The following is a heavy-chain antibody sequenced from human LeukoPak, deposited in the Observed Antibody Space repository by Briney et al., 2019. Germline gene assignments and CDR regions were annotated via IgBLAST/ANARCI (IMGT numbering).Heavy chain of an antibody. Sequence: ASVKVSCKASGYTFTGQFIHWLRQAPGQGLEWMGWIDPPSGTPHYAQKFHDTVTMTRDTSIAPAYMEVHSLKSDDTAVYYCARSGFSTGFYLDFWGQGTLISVSS. V-gene: IGHV1-2*02. J-gene: IGHJ4*02. CDR1: GYTFTGQF. CDR2: IDPPSGTP. D-gene: IGHD6-19*01. CDR3: ARSGFSTGFYLDF.